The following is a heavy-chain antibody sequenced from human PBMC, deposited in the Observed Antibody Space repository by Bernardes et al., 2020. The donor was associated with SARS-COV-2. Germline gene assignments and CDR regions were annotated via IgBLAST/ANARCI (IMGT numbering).Heavy chain of an antibody. CDR2: ISAYNGNT. V-gene: IGHV1-18*04. D-gene: IGHD3-16*01. Sequence: ASVKVSCKASGYTFTSYGISWVRQAPGQGLEWMGWISAYNGNTDYLEKLQDRITLATDTSTSTAYMELRSLRSDDTAVYYCARDGGWLDPWGQGTLVTVSS. CDR3: ARDGGWLDP. J-gene: IGHJ5*02. CDR1: GYTFTSYG.